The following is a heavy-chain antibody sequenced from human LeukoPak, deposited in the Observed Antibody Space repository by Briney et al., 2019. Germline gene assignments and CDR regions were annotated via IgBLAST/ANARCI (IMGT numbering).Heavy chain of an antibody. Sequence: SETLSLTCTVSGGSISSSSAYWGWIRQPPGKGLEWIRSIYYSKKTYYNPSLKSRATISADTSKNQFSLTLGSVSATDTAVYYCVSPRGFSYGYFDYWGQGTLVTVSS. CDR1: GGSISSSSAY. CDR3: VSPRGFSYGYFDY. CDR2: IYYSKKT. V-gene: IGHV4-39*01. D-gene: IGHD5-18*01. J-gene: IGHJ4*02.